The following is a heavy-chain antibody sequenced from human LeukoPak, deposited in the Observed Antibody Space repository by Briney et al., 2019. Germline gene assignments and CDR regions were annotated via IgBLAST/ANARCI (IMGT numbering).Heavy chain of an antibody. V-gene: IGHV4-4*07. D-gene: IGHD4-23*01. CDR3: AREAYGGNSGFDY. CDR1: GGSISSYY. CDR2: IYTSGST. J-gene: IGHJ4*02. Sequence: SETLSLTCTVSGGSISSYYWSWIRQPAGKGLEWIGRIYTSGSTNYNPSLTSRVTISVDTSKNQFSLKLTSVTAADTAVYYCAREAYGGNSGFDYWGRGTLVTVSS.